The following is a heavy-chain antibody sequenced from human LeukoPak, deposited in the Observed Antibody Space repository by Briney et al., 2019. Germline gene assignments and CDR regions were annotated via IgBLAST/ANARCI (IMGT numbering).Heavy chain of an antibody. CDR3: ARVGYYESSGYYEY. J-gene: IGHJ4*02. CDR2: INPNSGGT. CDR1: GGTFSSYA. Sequence: EASVKVSCKASGGTFSSYAISWVRQAPGQGLEWMGRINPNSGGTNYAQKFQGRVTMTRDTSISTVYMELSRLRSDDTAVYYCARVGYYESSGYYEYWGQGTLVTVSS. D-gene: IGHD3-22*01. V-gene: IGHV1-2*06.